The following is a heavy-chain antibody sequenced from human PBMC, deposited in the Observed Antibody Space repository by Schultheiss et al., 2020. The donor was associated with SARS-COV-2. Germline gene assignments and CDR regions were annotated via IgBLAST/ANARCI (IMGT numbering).Heavy chain of an antibody. V-gene: IGHV3-23*01. D-gene: IGHD6-13*01. Sequence: GGSLRLSCAATGITFSNYVMTWVRQAPGKGPEWISTISADGANKHYPDYMKGRLTISRDNPKNTLYLQMNSLRAEDTAVYYCTRDLGGIAGSWGQGTLVTVSS. CDR1: GITFSNYV. J-gene: IGHJ5*02. CDR3: TRDLGGIAGS. CDR2: ISADGANK.